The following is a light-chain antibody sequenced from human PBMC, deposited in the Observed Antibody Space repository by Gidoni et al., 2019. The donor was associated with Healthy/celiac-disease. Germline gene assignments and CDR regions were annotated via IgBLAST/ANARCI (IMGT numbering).Light chain of an antibody. CDR3: QQYGSSPLT. V-gene: IGKV3-20*01. CDR2: GAV. Sequence: EIVLTQSPGTLSLSPGERATLSCRASQSVSSSYLAWYQQKPGQAPRLLIYGAVSRATGIPDRFSGSGSGTDFTLTIIRLEPEDFAVYYCQQYGSSPLTFGGGTKVEIK. CDR1: QSVSSSY. J-gene: IGKJ4*01.